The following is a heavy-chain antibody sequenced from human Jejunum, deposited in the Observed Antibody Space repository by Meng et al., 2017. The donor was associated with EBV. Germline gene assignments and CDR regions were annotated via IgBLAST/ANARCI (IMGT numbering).Heavy chain of an antibody. Sequence: VQLLESGGGLVQPGGSLRLSCAASGFTFSSYSMNWVRQAPGKGLEWVSYISSGSSFIYYADSVKGRFTISRDDAKNSLSLQMNNLGADDTAVYYCVRDSSFNVHWGQGTLVTVSS. CDR2: ISSGSSFI. V-gene: IGHV3-21*02. D-gene: IGHD3-16*02. CDR3: VRDSSFNVH. J-gene: IGHJ4*02. CDR1: GFTFSSYS.